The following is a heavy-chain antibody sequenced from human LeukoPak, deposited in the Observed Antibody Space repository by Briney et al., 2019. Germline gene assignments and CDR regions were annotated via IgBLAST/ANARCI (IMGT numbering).Heavy chain of an antibody. CDR3: ARERQNKDFWSGGDY. CDR2: IYYSGST. V-gene: IGHV4-39*07. CDR1: GGSISSSSYY. Sequence: PSETLSLTCTVSGGSISSSSYYWGWIRQPPGKGLEWIVSIYYSGSTYYNPSLKSRVTISVDRSKNQFSLKLSSVTAADTAVYYCARERQNKDFWSGGDYWGQGTLVTVSS. J-gene: IGHJ4*02. D-gene: IGHD3-3*01.